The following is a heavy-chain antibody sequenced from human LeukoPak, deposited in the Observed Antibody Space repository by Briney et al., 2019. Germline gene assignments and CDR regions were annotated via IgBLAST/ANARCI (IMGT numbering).Heavy chain of an antibody. CDR2: INPNSGGT. V-gene: IGHV1-2*02. CDR3: AWDSSGYYYFDY. D-gene: IGHD3-22*01. J-gene: IGHJ4*02. CDR1: GYTFTGYY. Sequence: ASVKVSRKASGYTFTGYYMHWVRQAPGQGLEWMGWINPNSGGTNYAQKFQGRVTMTRDTSISTAYMELSRLRSDDTAVYYCAWDSSGYYYFDYWGQGTLVTVSS.